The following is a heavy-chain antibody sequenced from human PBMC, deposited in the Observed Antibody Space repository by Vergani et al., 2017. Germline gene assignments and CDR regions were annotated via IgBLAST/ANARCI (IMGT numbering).Heavy chain of an antibody. CDR3: ARVAPVRSGAFDI. V-gene: IGHV4-61*10. J-gene: IGHJ3*02. CDR1: GGSVSSGSYY. D-gene: IGHD3-10*01. Sequence: QVQLQESGPGLVKPSETLSLTCTVSGGSVSSGSYYWSWIRQPAGKGLEWIGYIYYSGSTNYNPSLKSRVTISVDTSKNQFSLKLSSVTAADTAVYYCARVAPVRSGAFDIWGQGTMVTVSS. CDR2: IYYSGST.